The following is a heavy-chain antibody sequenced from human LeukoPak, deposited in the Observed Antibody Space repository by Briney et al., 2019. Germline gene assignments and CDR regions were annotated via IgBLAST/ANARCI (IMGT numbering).Heavy chain of an antibody. CDR2: IYYSGST. V-gene: IGHV4-31*03. CDR3: ARRMGSSGYRAAFDI. Sequence: SETLSLTCTVSGGSISSGGYYWSWIRQHPGKGLEWIGYIYYSGSTYYNPSLKSRVTISVDTSKNQFSLKLSSVTAADTAVYYCARRMGSSGYRAAFDIWGQGTMVTVSS. CDR1: GGSISSGGYY. D-gene: IGHD3-22*01. J-gene: IGHJ3*02.